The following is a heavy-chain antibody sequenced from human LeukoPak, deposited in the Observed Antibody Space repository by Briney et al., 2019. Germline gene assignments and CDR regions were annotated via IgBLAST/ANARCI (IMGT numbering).Heavy chain of an antibody. CDR3: ARGTTYYYGSGTFDY. CDR1: GGTFSSYA. D-gene: IGHD3-10*01. CDR2: IIPIFGTA. Sequence: ASVKVSCKASGGTFSSYAISWVRQAPGQGLEWMGGIIPIFGTANYAQKFQGRVTITADKSTSTAYMELSSLRSEDTAVYYCARGTTYYYGSGTFDYWGQGTLVTVSS. J-gene: IGHJ4*02. V-gene: IGHV1-69*06.